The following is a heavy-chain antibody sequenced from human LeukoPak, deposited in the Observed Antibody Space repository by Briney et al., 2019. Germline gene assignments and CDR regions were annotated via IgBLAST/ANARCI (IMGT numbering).Heavy chain of an antibody. CDR3: ARDRGGYTYSHDY. Sequence: SETLSLTCTVSGHSIDSGYYWGWFRQPPGKGLEWIGSLYHTGTVYYNPSLRSRISMSLDTSKNHFSLKVTSVTDADTAVYYCARDRGGYTYSHDYWGQGTLVTVSS. D-gene: IGHD5-18*01. J-gene: IGHJ4*02. CDR2: LYHTGTV. V-gene: IGHV4-38-2*02. CDR1: GHSIDSGYY.